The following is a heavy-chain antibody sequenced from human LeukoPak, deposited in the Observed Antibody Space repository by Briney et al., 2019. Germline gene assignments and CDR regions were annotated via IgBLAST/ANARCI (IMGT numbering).Heavy chain of an antibody. V-gene: IGHV4-4*07. J-gene: IGHJ6*03. D-gene: IGHD1-26*01. Sequence: PGGTLSLTCAVSGGSISSYYLSWIRQPAGQGLEWIGRIYTSGSTNYNSSLKSRVTMSVDTAKNQFSLKLSSVTAADKAVYYCARGVLGQEWEPHRGRYYYYYYMDVWGKGTTVTVSS. CDR3: ARGVLGQEWEPHRGRYYYYYYMDV. CDR2: IYTSGST. CDR1: GGSISSYY.